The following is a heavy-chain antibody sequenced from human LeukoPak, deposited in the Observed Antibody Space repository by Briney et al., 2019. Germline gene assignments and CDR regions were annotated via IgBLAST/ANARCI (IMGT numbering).Heavy chain of an antibody. V-gene: IGHV4-34*01. J-gene: IGHJ6*03. CDR3: ARAYGDTNLYYYYYYYMDV. D-gene: IGHD4-17*01. CDR1: GGSFSGYY. CDR2: INHSGST. Sequence: SETLSLTCAVYGGSFSGYYWSWIRQPPGKGLEWIGEINHSGSTNYNPSLKSRVTISVDTSKNQFSLKLSSVTAADTAVYYCARAYGDTNLYYYYYYYMDVWGKGTTVTVSS.